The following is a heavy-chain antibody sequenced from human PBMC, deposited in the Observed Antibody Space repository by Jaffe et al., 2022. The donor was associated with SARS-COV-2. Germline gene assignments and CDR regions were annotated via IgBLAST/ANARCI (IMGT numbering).Heavy chain of an antibody. CDR3: AGLGRCSGDSCQRADY. V-gene: IGHV4-39*01. D-gene: IGHD2-15*01. CDR1: GGSISSSSYD. CDR2: IFYSGST. J-gene: IGHJ4*02. Sequence: QLQLQESGPGLVRPSETLSLTCTVSGGSISSSSYDWGWIRQPPGKGLEWIGNIFYSGSTFYSPSLRSRLTISVDTAKNQFSLRLNSVTAADTAVYYCAGLGRCSGDSCQRADYWGQGTLVTVSS.